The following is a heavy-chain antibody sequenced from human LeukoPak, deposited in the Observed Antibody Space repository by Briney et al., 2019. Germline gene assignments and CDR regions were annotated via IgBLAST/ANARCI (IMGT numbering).Heavy chain of an antibody. J-gene: IGHJ5*02. V-gene: IGHV3-21*01. CDR3: ARDLEIAARPDDEYLFDP. D-gene: IGHD6-6*01. CDR1: GFTFSSYS. Sequence: PGGSLRLSCAASGFTFSSYSMKWVRQAPGKGLEWVSSISSSSSYIYYADSVKGRFTISRDNAKNSLYLQMNSLRAEDTAVYYCARDLEIAARPDDEYLFDPWGQGTLVTVSS. CDR2: ISSSSSYI.